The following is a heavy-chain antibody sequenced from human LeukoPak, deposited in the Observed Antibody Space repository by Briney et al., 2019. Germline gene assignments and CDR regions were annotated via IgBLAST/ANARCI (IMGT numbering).Heavy chain of an antibody. J-gene: IGHJ4*02. CDR3: ARDKFGGSSWSGESLDY. D-gene: IGHD6-13*01. CDR1: GYSISSGYY. V-gene: IGHV4-38-2*02. Sequence: SETLSLTCAVSGYSISSGYYWGWIRQPPGKGLEWIGSIYHSGSTYYNPSLKSRVTISVDTSKNQFSLKLSSVTAADTAVYYCARDKFGGSSWSGESLDYRGQGTLVTVSS. CDR2: IYHSGST.